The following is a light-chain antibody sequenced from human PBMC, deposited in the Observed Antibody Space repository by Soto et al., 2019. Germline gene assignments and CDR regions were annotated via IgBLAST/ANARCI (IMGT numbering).Light chain of an antibody. CDR1: QGIKND. J-gene: IGKJ2*01. Sequence: AIQMTQSPSSLSASVGDRVTITCRASQGIKNDLGWYQQRPGKGPKLLIYAASSLQSGVPSRFSDSGSGTDFTLTISSLQPEDFATYYCLQDYNFPYTFGQGTKLEIK. CDR3: LQDYNFPYT. CDR2: AAS. V-gene: IGKV1-6*01.